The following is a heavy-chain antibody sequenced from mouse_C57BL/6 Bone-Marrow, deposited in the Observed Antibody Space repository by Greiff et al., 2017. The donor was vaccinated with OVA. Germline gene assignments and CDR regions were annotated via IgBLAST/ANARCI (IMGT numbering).Heavy chain of an antibody. V-gene: IGHV1-61*01. Sequence: QVQLQQPGAELVRPGSSVKLSCKASGYTFTSYWMDWVKQRPGQGLEWIGNIYPSDSETHYNQKFKDKATLTVDKSSSTAYMQLSSLTSEDSAVYDCARGSNQGWAMDYWGQGTSVTVSS. J-gene: IGHJ4*01. CDR1: GYTFTSYW. CDR3: ARGSNQGWAMDY. D-gene: IGHD2-5*01. CDR2: IYPSDSET.